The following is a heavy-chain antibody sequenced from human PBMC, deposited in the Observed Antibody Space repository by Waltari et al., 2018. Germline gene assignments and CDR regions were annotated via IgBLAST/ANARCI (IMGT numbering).Heavy chain of an antibody. Sequence: QLLQSGAEVRKAGESLKISCKGSILHVDTSWVAWVRQMPGNGLEWMGIIYPSDSDTRYSPSFQGQVTISADKSINTVYLQWSSVEASDTATYYCARGSRDDWFDPWGQGTLVTVSS. V-gene: IGHV5-51*03. J-gene: IGHJ5*02. CDR2: IYPSDSDT. D-gene: IGHD3-10*01. CDR3: ARGSRDDWFDP. CDR1: ILHVDTSW.